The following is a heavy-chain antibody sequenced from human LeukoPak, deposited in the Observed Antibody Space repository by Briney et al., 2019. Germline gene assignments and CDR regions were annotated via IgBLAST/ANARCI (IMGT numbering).Heavy chain of an antibody. J-gene: IGHJ4*02. V-gene: IGHV1-69*13. D-gene: IGHD4-23*01. Sequence: ASVKLSCKASGGTFSSYAISWVRQAPGQGLEWMGGIIPIFGTANYAQKFQGRVTITAEESTSTAYMELSSLRSEDTAVYYCASGTVVTPQHSVDYWGQGTLVTVSS. CDR3: ASGTVVTPQHSVDY. CDR1: GGTFSSYA. CDR2: IIPIFGTA.